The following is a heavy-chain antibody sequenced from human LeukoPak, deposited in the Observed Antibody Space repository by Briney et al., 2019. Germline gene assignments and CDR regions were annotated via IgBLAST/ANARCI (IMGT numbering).Heavy chain of an antibody. CDR2: IYYSGST. J-gene: IGHJ6*02. CDR1: GYSVSSGYY. Sequence: SETLSLTCTVSGYSVSSGYYWGWIRQPPGKGLEWIGYIYYSGSTYYNPSLKSRVTISVDTSKNQFSLKLSSVTAADTAVYYCARVERRGVDYYYGMDVWGQGTTVTVSS. V-gene: IGHV4-30-4*08. CDR3: ARVERRGVDYYYGMDV. D-gene: IGHD1-1*01.